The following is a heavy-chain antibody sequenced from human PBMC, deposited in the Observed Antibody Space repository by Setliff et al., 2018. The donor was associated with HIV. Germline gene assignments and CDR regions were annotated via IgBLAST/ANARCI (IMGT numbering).Heavy chain of an antibody. CDR1: GYTFTNFY. Sequence: ASVKVSCKASGYTFTNFYIHWVRQAPGQGLKWLGMINPSGGTTTYAQKFQGRVTMTSDTSTSTVYMDLSSLGSEDTAVYYCARGPKLMIPTSNWFDSWGQGTPVTVSS. J-gene: IGHJ5*01. D-gene: IGHD3-22*01. CDR3: ARGPKLMIPTSNWFDS. CDR2: INPSGGTT. V-gene: IGHV1-46*01.